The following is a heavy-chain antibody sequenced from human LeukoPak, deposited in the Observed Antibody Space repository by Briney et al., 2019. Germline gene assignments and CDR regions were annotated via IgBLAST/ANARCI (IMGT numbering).Heavy chain of an antibody. CDR3: LRDLNWSLDQ. Sequence: GGSLRLSCAASGFTFSNYMMHWVRQAPGKGLVWVSRIKSDGITITYADSVKGRFTISRDNAKNTLYLLMNSLRAEDTAVYYCLRDLNWSLDQWGQGTLVTVSS. CDR1: GFTFSNYM. D-gene: IGHD1-20*01. V-gene: IGHV3-74*01. J-gene: IGHJ4*02. CDR2: IKSDGITI.